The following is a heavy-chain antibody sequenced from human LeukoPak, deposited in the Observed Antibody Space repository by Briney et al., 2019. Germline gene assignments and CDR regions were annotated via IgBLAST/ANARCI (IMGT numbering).Heavy chain of an antibody. V-gene: IGHV1-18*04. CDR2: ISAYNGNT. CDR1: GYTFTSYG. Sequence: ASVKVSCKASGYTFTSYGISWVRQAPGQGLEWMGWISAYNGNTNYAQKLQGRVTMTTDTSTSTAYMELRSLRSDDTAVYYCARDIKDFDWFEGYGMDAWGKGTTVTVSS. D-gene: IGHD3-9*01. CDR3: ARDIKDFDWFEGYGMDA. J-gene: IGHJ6*04.